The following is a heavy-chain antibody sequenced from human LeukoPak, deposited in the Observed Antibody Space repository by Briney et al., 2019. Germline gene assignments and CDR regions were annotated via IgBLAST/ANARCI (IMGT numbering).Heavy chain of an antibody. CDR2: IYPGDSET. J-gene: IGHJ4*02. CDR1: GYSFTTYW. CDR3: VRSRGYSYGYSYYFDY. Sequence: KSGESLKISCKGSGYSFTTYWIGWVRQMPGKGLEWMGIIYPGDSETRYSPSFQGQVTISADKSITTAYLQWSSLKASDTAIYYRVRSRGYSYGYSYYFDYWGQGTLVTVSS. V-gene: IGHV5-51*01. D-gene: IGHD5-18*01.